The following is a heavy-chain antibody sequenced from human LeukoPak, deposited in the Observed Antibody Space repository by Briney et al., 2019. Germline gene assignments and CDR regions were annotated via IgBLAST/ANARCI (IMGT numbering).Heavy chain of an antibody. D-gene: IGHD2-2*01. V-gene: IGHV1-8*01. CDR2: MNPNSGNT. J-gene: IGHJ6*02. Sequence: GASVKASCKASGYTFTSYDINWVRQATGQGLEWMGWMNPNSGNTGYAQKFQGRVTMTRNTSISTAYMELSSLRSEDTAVYYCARTQRQYQLLWGGFYYYYGMDVWGQGTTVTVSS. CDR3: ARTQRQYQLLWGGFYYYYGMDV. CDR1: GYTFTSYD.